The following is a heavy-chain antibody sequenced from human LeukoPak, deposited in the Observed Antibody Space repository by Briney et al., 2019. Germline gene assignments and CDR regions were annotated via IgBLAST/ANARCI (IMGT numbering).Heavy chain of an antibody. CDR1: GYSFPSYW. J-gene: IGHJ6*02. CDR2: IYPGDSDT. V-gene: IGHV5-51*01. CDR3: ARQKLAAPYMDV. D-gene: IGHD6-13*01. Sequence: GQPLKISCKGSGYSFPSYWIGWVRKLPGKGLGWMGIIYPGDSDTRYSPSFQGQVTISADKSISTAYLQWISLKASDTAMYYCARQKLAAPYMDVWGQGTTVTVSS.